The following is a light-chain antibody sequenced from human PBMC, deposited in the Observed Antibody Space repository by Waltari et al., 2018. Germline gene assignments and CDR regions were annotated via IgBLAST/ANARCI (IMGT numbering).Light chain of an antibody. CDR2: ETS. CDR3: QQYNVWPPIT. Sequence: EIVMTQSPATLSVAPGERATLPCRASQSISSNLAWYQQKPGQAPRLLVYETSTRATGIPARFRGSGSGTEFSLTITSLQSEDSALYYCQQYNVWPPITFGQGTRLEIQ. J-gene: IGKJ5*01. V-gene: IGKV3-15*01. CDR1: QSISSN.